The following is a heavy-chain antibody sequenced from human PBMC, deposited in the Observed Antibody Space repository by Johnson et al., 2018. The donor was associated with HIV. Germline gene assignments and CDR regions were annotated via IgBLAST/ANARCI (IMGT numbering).Heavy chain of an antibody. V-gene: IGHV3-30*02. CDR2: IRYDGSNK. J-gene: IGHJ3*02. CDR3: AKDQLVGATYAAFDI. CDR1: GFTFSSYG. D-gene: IGHD1-26*01. Sequence: QVQLVESGGGVVQPGTSLTLSCAASGFTFSSYGMHWVRQAPGKGLEWVAFIRYDGSNKYYSDSVKGRFTISRDNSKNTLYLQMNSLRPEDTAVYYCAKDQLVGATYAAFDIWGQGTMVTVSS.